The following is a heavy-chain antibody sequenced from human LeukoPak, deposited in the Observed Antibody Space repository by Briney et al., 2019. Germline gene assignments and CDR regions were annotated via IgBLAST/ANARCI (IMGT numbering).Heavy chain of an antibody. V-gene: IGHV3-30*02. CDR1: GFTFSSYG. J-gene: IGHJ4*02. CDR2: IRYDGSNK. D-gene: IGHD3-3*01. CDR3: AKGSGYQEYYFDY. Sequence: HPGGSLRLSCAASGFTFSSYGMHWVRQAPGKGLEWVAFIRYDGSNKYYADSVKGRFTISRDNSKNTLYLQMNSLRAEDTAVYYCAKGSGYQEYYFDYWGQGTLVTVSS.